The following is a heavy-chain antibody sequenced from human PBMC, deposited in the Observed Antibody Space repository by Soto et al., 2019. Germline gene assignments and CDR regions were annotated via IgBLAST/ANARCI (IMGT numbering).Heavy chain of an antibody. D-gene: IGHD3-10*01. J-gene: IGHJ5*02. CDR3: ARMFYYGSETNIDWFDP. CDR2: IRQDGSEK. V-gene: IGHV3-7*03. CDR1: GFTFSNYW. Sequence: GGSLRLSCAASGFTFSNYWMTWVRQAPGKGLEWVANIRQDGSEKHYVDSVKGRFTISRDNAENSLYLLMNSLTSDDKAVYYCARMFYYGSETNIDWFDPWGRGTQVTVSS.